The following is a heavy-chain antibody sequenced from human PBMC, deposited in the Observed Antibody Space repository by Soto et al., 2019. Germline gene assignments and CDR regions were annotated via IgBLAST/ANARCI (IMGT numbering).Heavy chain of an antibody. Sequence: ASVKVSCKASGGTFSRYTISWVRQAPGQGLEWMGRIIPILGIANYAQKFQGRVTITADKSTSTAYMELSSLRSEDTAVYYCARGPGIAAAGTRAEYFQHWGQGTLVTVSS. CDR2: IIPILGIA. V-gene: IGHV1-69*02. D-gene: IGHD6-13*01. CDR1: GGTFSRYT. J-gene: IGHJ1*01. CDR3: ARGPGIAAAGTRAEYFQH.